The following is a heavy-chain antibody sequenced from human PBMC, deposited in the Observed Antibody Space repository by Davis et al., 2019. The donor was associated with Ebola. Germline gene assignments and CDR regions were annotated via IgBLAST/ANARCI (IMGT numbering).Heavy chain of an antibody. Sequence: GGSLRLSCAVSGFTFDDYAMHWVRQGPGKGLEWVSGISWNSGSFGYADSVKGRFTISRDNAKNSLFLQMNSLRAEDTALYYCAKGADYDFWSDLDYWGQGTLVTVSS. CDR1: GFTFDDYA. CDR2: ISWNSGSF. CDR3: AKGADYDFWSDLDY. V-gene: IGHV3-9*01. J-gene: IGHJ4*02. D-gene: IGHD3-3*01.